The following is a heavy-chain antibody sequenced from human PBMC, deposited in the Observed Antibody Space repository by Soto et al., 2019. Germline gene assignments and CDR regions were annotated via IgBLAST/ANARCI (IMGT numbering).Heavy chain of an antibody. CDR1: GFSFSTYG. CDR3: ARALPYGSGSYFYYFDS. J-gene: IGHJ4*02. CDR2: ISGSGDRT. Sequence: GGSLRLSCAASGFSFSTYGITWVRQAPVKGLEWVSAISGSGDRTYYADAVKGRFTISRDNSKNTLYLQMNSLRAEDTAVYYCARALPYGSGSYFYYFDSWGQGTLVTVSS. V-gene: IGHV3-23*01. D-gene: IGHD3-10*01.